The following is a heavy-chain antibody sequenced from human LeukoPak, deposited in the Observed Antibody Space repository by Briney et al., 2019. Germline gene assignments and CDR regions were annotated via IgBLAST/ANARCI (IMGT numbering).Heavy chain of an antibody. CDR3: AKYFDS. Sequence: PQTLSLTCTVSGGSISSADYYWSWIRQPAGKGLEWIGRIYASGSTNYNPSLNNRVTISLDTSKNQFSLKLSSVTAADTAVYYCAKYFDSWGQGILVTVSS. CDR2: IYASGST. V-gene: IGHV4-61*02. J-gene: IGHJ4*02. CDR1: GGSISSADYY.